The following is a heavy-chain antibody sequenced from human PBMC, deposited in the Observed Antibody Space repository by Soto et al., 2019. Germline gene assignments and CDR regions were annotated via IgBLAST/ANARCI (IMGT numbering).Heavy chain of an antibody. CDR3: AKDYYYGSGSYYQFDY. CDR2: ISGSGGST. CDR1: GFTFSSYA. J-gene: IGHJ4*02. Sequence: GSLRLSCAASGFTFSSYAMNWVRQAPGKGLEWVSGISGSGGSTYYADSVKGRFTISRDNSKNTLYLQMNSLRAEDTAVYYCAKDYYYGSGSYYQFDYWGQGTLVTVSS. D-gene: IGHD3-10*01. V-gene: IGHV3-23*01.